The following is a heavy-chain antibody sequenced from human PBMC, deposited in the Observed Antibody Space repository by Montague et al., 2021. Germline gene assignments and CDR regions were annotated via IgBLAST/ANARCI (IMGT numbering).Heavy chain of an antibody. CDR3: ANHPGGGGY. Sequence: FRRLSCAVSGFTVSNNYMSWVRQAPGKGLEWVSLIYSGGNIYYADSVKGRFTISRDSSRNTLYLQMNSLRTEDTAVYYCANHPGGGGYWGQGTLVTVSS. CDR1: GFTVSNNY. D-gene: IGHD3-16*01. J-gene: IGHJ4*02. CDR2: IYSGGNI. V-gene: IGHV3-53*01.